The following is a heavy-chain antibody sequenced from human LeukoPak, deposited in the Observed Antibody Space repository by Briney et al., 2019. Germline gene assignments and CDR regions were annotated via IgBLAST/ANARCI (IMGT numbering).Heavy chain of an antibody. CDR3: ARPKTLGGYNYEFEF. CDR2: VYPATSDT. CDR1: GYSFPNYW. D-gene: IGHD5-18*01. J-gene: IGHJ4*02. Sequence: GESLKISCKGSGYSFPNYWIGWVRQMPVKGLEWIGIVYPATSDTTYSPSFQGQVTISADKSSSTAYLQWSSLKASDTAIYYCARPKTLGGYNYEFEFWGQGTLVTVSS. V-gene: IGHV5-51*01.